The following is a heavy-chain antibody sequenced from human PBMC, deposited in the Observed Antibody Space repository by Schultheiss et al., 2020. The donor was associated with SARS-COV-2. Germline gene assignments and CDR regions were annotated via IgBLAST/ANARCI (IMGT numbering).Heavy chain of an antibody. CDR3: ARVPIRRYYDTSGFYFHSLRDAFDI. CDR1: GGSISSYY. CDR2: IYTSGST. J-gene: IGHJ3*02. V-gene: IGHV4-4*07. Sequence: SETLSLTCTVSGGSISSYYWSWIRQPAGKGLEWIGRIYTSGSTNYNPSLKSRVTMSVDTSKNQFSLKLSSVTAADTAVYYCARVPIRRYYDTSGFYFHSLRDAFDIWGQGTMVTVSS. D-gene: IGHD3-22*01.